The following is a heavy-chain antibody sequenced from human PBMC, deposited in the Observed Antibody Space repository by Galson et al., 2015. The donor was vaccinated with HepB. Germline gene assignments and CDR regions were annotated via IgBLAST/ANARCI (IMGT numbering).Heavy chain of an antibody. CDR2: IWYDGSNQ. Sequence: SLRLSCAASGFTFSSYGMHWVRQAPGKGLEWVAVIWYDGSNQYYGDSVKGRFTISRDNSKNTLYLQMNSLGAEDTAVYYCARAQMSMAVGYFDYWGQGSLVTVSS. D-gene: IGHD6-6*01. V-gene: IGHV3-33*01. CDR3: ARAQMSMAVGYFDY. J-gene: IGHJ4*02. CDR1: GFTFSSYG.